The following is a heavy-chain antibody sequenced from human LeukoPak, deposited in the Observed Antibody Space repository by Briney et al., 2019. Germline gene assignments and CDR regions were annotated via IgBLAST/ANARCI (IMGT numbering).Heavy chain of an antibody. CDR3: AKDTDGAFDI. V-gene: IGHV3-9*01. J-gene: IGHJ3*02. Sequence: GGSLRLSCAASGFTFDDYAMHWVRQAPGKGLEWVAGISWNSGSIGYADSVKGRFTISRDNAKNSLYLQMNSLRAEDTAVYYCAKDTDGAFDIWGQGTMVTVSS. D-gene: IGHD5-24*01. CDR2: ISWNSGSI. CDR1: GFTFDDYA.